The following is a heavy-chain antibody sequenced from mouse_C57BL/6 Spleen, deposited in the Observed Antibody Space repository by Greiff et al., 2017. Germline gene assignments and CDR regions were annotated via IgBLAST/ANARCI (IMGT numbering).Heavy chain of an antibody. CDR1: GFSFTSYG. Sequence: VKVVESGPGLVQPSQSLSITCTVSGFSFTSYGVHWVRQSPGKGLEWLGVIWSGGSTDYNAAFISRLSISKDNSKSQVSFKMNSLQADDTAIYYCARDSSGPYAMDYWGQGTSVTVSS. J-gene: IGHJ4*01. D-gene: IGHD3-2*02. V-gene: IGHV2-2*01. CDR2: IWSGGST. CDR3: ARDSSGPYAMDY.